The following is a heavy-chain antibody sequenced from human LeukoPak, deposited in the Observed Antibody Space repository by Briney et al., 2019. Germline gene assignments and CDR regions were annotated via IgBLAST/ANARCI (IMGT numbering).Heavy chain of an antibody. CDR1: GFTVSSNY. V-gene: IGHV3-66*01. D-gene: IGHD3-10*01. J-gene: IGHJ6*02. Sequence: GGSLRLSCAASGFTVSSNYMSWVRQAPGKGLEWVSDIYSGGSTYYADSVKGGFTISRDNSKNTLYLQMNSLRAEDTAVYYCARGLSSSGSYSRYYYYGMDVWGQGTTVTVSS. CDR2: IYSGGST. CDR3: ARGLSSSGSYSRYYYYGMDV.